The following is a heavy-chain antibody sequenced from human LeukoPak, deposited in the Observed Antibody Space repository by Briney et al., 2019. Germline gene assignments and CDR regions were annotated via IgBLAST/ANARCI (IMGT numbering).Heavy chain of an antibody. D-gene: IGHD4-23*01. J-gene: IGHJ4*02. Sequence: GGSLRLSCAASGFTLSGYYMSWVRQAPGKGLEWVANIKQDGSEKYYVDSVKGRFTISRDNSENTLYLQMDSLRAEDTAVFYCAKDRSLDGGNTNGYFDLWGQGTLVTVSS. CDR2: IKQDGSEK. V-gene: IGHV3-7*03. CDR3: AKDRSLDGGNTNGYFDL. CDR1: GFTLSGYY.